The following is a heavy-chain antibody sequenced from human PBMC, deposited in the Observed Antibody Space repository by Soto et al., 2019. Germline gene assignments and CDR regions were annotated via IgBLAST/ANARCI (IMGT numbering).Heavy chain of an antibody. J-gene: IGHJ4*02. CDR1: GFTFSSYG. CDR2: IWYDGRNT. Sequence: QVQLVESGGGVVQPGRSLRLSCAASGFTFSSYGMHWVRQAPGKGLEWVAVIWYDGRNTYYADSVKGRFTISRDNSKNMVYVEIDSLRTEDTAVYYCERTAYYYDISGYCFDCWGQGNLVTVSS. CDR3: ERTAYYYDISGYCFDC. V-gene: IGHV3-33*01. D-gene: IGHD3-22*01.